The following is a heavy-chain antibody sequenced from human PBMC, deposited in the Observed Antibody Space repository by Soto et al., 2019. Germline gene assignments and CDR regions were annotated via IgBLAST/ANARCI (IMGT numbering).Heavy chain of an antibody. CDR3: ARDQGGQSGNFIFDI. CDR1: GFSFNDYV. Sequence: ESGGGVVQPGTSLRLSCAASGFSFNDYVMHWVRQAPGKGLEWVAVIWFHGRDIFYTDSVRGRFTISRDNSKNTLYLQMNSLRVEDTALYYCARDQGGQSGNFIFDIWGQGTRVTVSS. CDR2: IWFHGRDI. V-gene: IGHV3-33*01. J-gene: IGHJ4*02. D-gene: IGHD1-26*01.